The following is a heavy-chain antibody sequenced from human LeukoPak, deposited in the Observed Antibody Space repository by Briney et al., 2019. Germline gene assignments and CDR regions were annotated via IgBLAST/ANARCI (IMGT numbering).Heavy chain of an antibody. Sequence: GGPLRLSCAPTGLTFKDYGMHWVRQPPGKALEWVSSINWNGGGTDYADSVKGRFTISRDNAKNSLYLQLSSLRPEDTALYYCAKHMRATNTYSFFGLDVWGQGTTVTVSS. D-gene: IGHD1-26*01. J-gene: IGHJ6*02. V-gene: IGHV3-9*01. CDR1: GLTFKDYG. CDR2: INWNGGGT. CDR3: AKHMRATNTYSFFGLDV.